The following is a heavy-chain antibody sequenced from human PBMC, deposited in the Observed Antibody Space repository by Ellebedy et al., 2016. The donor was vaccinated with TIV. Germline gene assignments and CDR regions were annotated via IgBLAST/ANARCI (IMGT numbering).Heavy chain of an antibody. J-gene: IGHJ5*02. D-gene: IGHD3-22*01. Sequence: SETLSLTXAVSGGSISRGGYSWSWIRQPPGKGLEWIGYIYHSGSTYYNPSLKSRVTISVDRSKNQFSLKLSSVTAADTAVYYCARNENYYDSSGYYWFDPWGQGTLVTVSS. CDR2: IYHSGST. CDR3: ARNENYYDSSGYYWFDP. CDR1: GGSISRGGYS. V-gene: IGHV4-30-2*01.